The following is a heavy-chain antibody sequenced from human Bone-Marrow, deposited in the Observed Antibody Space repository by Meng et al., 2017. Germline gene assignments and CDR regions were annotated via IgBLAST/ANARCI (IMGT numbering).Heavy chain of an antibody. J-gene: IGHJ6*02. CDR1: GFTFSDYW. D-gene: IGHD3/OR15-3a*01. V-gene: IGHV3-74*01. CDR2: INFDGGVT. CDR3: ARAMIYGGRADYYYGMDV. Sequence: GGSLRLSCVASGFTFSDYWMHWVRQGPGNGLVWVSRINFDGGVTSYAESVKGRFTISRENAKNTLYLQMNGLGAEDTAVYYCARAMIYGGRADYYYGMDVWGQGTTVTVSS.